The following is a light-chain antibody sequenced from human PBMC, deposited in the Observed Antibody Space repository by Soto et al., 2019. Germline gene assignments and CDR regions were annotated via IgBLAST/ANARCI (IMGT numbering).Light chain of an antibody. CDR1: SSDVGGYNY. Sequence: QSALTQPRSVSGSPEQSITISCTGTSSDVGGYNYVSWYRQHPGKAPKLMIYDVSKRPSGVPDRFSGSKSGNTASLTISGLQAEDEADYYCCSYAGSYTHYVFGTGTKVTVL. J-gene: IGLJ1*01. CDR3: CSYAGSYTHYV. CDR2: DVS. V-gene: IGLV2-11*01.